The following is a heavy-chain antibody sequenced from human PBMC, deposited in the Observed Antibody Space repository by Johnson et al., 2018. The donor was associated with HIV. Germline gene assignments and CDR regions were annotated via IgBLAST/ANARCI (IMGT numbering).Heavy chain of an antibody. CDR2: INWNGGST. CDR1: GFTFDDYG. V-gene: IGHV3-20*04. Sequence: VQLVESGGGVVRPGGSLRLSCAASGFTFDDYGMHWVRQAPGKGLEWVSGINWNGGSTGYADSVKGLFTISRDNAKNSLYLQMNSLRAEDTAVYYCASVPMIVVLDGAFDIWGQGTMVTVSS. J-gene: IGHJ3*02. D-gene: IGHD3-22*01. CDR3: ASVPMIVVLDGAFDI.